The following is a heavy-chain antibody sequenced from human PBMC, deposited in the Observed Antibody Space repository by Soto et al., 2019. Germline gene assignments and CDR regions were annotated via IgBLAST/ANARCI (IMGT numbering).Heavy chain of an antibody. V-gene: IGHV3-23*01. D-gene: IGHD3-16*01. J-gene: IGHJ4*02. CDR3: AKLGSSVWSPHYSFDY. CDR2: ITGSGYDT. CDR1: GFTFDNYA. Sequence: EVQLLESGGGLVQPGGSLRLSCAASGFTFDNYAMGWVRQAPGKGLEWVSAITGSGYDTYYLDSVKGRFTISRDNSKNTLYLQMNSLRAEDTAVYHCAKLGSSVWSPHYSFDYWGQGTLVTVSS.